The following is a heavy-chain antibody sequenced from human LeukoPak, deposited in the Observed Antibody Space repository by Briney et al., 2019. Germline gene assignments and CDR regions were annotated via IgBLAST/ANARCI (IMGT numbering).Heavy chain of an antibody. D-gene: IGHD4-11*01. CDR2: ISSSSSYI. J-gene: IGHJ6*03. Sequence: PGGSLRLSCAASGFTFCSYSMNWVRQAPGKGLEWVSSISSSSSYIYYADSVKGRFTISRDNAKNSLYLQMNSLRAEDTAVYYCARDYSNLHYYYYYYMDVWGKGTTVTVSS. CDR3: ARDYSNLHYYYYYYMDV. V-gene: IGHV3-21*01. CDR1: GFTFCSYS.